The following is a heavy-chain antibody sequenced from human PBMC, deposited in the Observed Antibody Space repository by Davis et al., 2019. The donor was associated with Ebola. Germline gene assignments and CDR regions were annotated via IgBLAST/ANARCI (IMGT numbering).Heavy chain of an antibody. CDR3: ARVTSLTGTYYYYGMDV. V-gene: IGHV1-18*01. CDR2: ISAYNGNT. Sequence: ASVKVSCKASGYTFTSYGISWVRQAPGQGLEWMGWISAYNGNTNYAQKLQGRVTMTTDTSASTAYMELSSLRSEDTAVYYCARVTSLTGTYYYYGMDVWGQGTTVTVSS. D-gene: IGHD1-7*01. CDR1: GYTFTSYG. J-gene: IGHJ6*02.